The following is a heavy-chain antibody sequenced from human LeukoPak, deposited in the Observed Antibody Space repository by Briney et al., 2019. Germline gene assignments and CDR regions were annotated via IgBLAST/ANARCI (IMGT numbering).Heavy chain of an antibody. CDR3: ARAAEYYYDSSGYCGY. Sequence: GGSLRLSCAASGFTFSDYYMSWIRQAPGKGLEWVSYISSSGSTIYYADSVKGRFTISRDNAKNSLYLQMNSLRAEDTAAYYCARAAEYYYDSSGYCGYWGQGTLVTVSS. D-gene: IGHD3-22*01. CDR1: GFTFSDYY. CDR2: ISSSGSTI. V-gene: IGHV3-11*01. J-gene: IGHJ4*02.